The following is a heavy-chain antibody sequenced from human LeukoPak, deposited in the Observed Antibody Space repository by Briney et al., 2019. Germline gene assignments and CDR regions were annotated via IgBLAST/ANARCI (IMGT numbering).Heavy chain of an antibody. CDR3: ARSQRIAARPGGLDP. CDR1: GYTFTSYD. D-gene: IGHD6-6*01. CDR2: MNPNSGNT. V-gene: IGHV1-8*01. Sequence: ASVKVSCKASGYTFTSYDINWMRQATGQGLEWMGWMNPNSGNTGYAQKFQGRVTMTRNTSISTAYMELSSLRSEDTAVYYCARSQRIAARPGGLDPWGQGTLVTVSS. J-gene: IGHJ5*02.